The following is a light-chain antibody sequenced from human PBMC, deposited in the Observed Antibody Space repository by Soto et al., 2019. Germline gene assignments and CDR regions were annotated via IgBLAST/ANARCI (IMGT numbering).Light chain of an antibody. V-gene: IGKV3-20*01. J-gene: IGKJ5*01. CDR2: GAS. Sequence: EIVWTQSPGTLSLSPGGRATLSCRASQSVSSSYLAWYQQKPGQAPRLLIYGASSRATGIPDRFSGSGSGTEFTLTISSLQSEDFAVYYCQHFRAFGQGTRLEI. CDR1: QSVSSSY. CDR3: QHFRA.